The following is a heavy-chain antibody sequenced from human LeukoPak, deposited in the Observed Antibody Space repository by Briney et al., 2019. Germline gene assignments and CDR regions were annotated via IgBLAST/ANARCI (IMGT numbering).Heavy chain of an antibody. J-gene: IGHJ4*02. CDR1: GFTFSSYA. CDR3: AKPPAYYDSSRYFVY. CDR2: ISGSGGST. V-gene: IGHV3-23*01. D-gene: IGHD3-22*01. Sequence: GGSLRLSCAASGFTFSSYAMSWVRQAPGEGLEWVSAISGSGGSTYYADSVKGRFTISRDNSKNTLYLQMNSLRAEDTAVYYCAKPPAYYDSSRYFVYWGQGTLVTVSS.